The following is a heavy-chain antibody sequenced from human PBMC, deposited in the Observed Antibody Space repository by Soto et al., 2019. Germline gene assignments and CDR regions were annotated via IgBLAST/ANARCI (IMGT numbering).Heavy chain of an antibody. D-gene: IGHD1-26*01. V-gene: IGHV3-30-3*01. J-gene: IGHJ5*02. CDR2: ISYDGSNK. CDR1: GFTFSSYA. Sequence: PGGSLRLSCAASGFTFSSYAMHWVRQAPGKGLEWVAVISYDGSNKYYADSVKGRFTISRDNSKNTLYLQMNSLRAGDTAVYYCARPVVGAYPGCWFDPWGQGTLVTVSS. CDR3: ARPVVGAYPGCWFDP.